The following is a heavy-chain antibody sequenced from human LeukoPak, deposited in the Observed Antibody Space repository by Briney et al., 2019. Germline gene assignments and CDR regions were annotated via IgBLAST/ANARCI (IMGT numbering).Heavy chain of an antibody. CDR1: GFSFSNNG. V-gene: IGHV3-23*01. J-gene: IGHJ4*02. Sequence: GGSLGLSCAASGFSFSNNGMTWVRQAPGKGLEWVSTISGAGVETYYADSVKGRFTISRDNSKNTLYLQIDSLRAEDTAVYYCAKDSVFYYYDSSGYPDYWGQGTLVTVSS. CDR2: ISGAGVET. D-gene: IGHD3-22*01. CDR3: AKDSVFYYYDSSGYPDY.